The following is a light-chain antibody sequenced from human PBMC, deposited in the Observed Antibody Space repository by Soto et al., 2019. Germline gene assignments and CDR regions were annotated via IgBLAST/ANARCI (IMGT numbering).Light chain of an antibody. CDR2: DAS. CDR3: QQRSHWPPVT. J-gene: IGKJ4*01. V-gene: IGKV3-11*01. Sequence: EIVLTQSPATLSLSPGERATLSCRASQSVSSYLAWYQQKPGQAPRLLIYDASNRATGIPARFSGSGSGTDFTLTISSLEPEDFAIYYCQQRSHWPPVTFGGGTKVESK. CDR1: QSVSSY.